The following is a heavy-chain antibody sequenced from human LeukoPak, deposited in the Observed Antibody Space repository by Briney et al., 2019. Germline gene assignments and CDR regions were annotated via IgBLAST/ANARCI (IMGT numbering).Heavy chain of an antibody. Sequence: SETLSLTCTVSGGSISSSSYYWGWIRQPPGKGLEWIGSIYYSGSTYYNPSLKSRVTISVDTSKNQFSLKLSSVTAADTAVYYCARDRDGYNSGIDPWGQGTLVTVSS. J-gene: IGHJ5*02. V-gene: IGHV4-39*07. CDR2: IYYSGST. CDR1: GGSISSSSYY. D-gene: IGHD5-24*01. CDR3: ARDRDGYNSGIDP.